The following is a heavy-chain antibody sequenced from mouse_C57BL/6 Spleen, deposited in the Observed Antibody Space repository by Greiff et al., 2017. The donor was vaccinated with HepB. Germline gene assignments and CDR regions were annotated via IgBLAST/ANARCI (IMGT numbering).Heavy chain of an antibody. CDR3: ARGYYYGSSYGYVDV. D-gene: IGHD1-1*01. J-gene: IGHJ1*03. Sequence: QVQLQQPGAELVRPGSSVKLSCKASGYTFTSYWMHWVKQRPIQGLEWIGNIYPSDSETHYNQKFKDKATLTVDKSSSTAYMQLSSLTSEDSAVYYCARGYYYGSSYGYVDVWGTGTTVTVSS. CDR2: IYPSDSET. V-gene: IGHV1-52*01. CDR1: GYTFTSYW.